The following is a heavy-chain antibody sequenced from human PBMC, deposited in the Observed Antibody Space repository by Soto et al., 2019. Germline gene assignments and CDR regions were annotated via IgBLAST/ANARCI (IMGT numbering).Heavy chain of an antibody. CDR3: AREVYYYDSSGYYYVIDY. V-gene: IGHV4-31*03. D-gene: IGHD3-22*01. CDR1: GGSISSGGYY. J-gene: IGHJ4*02. CDR2: IYYSGST. Sequence: PSETLSLTCTVSGGSISSGGYYWSWIRQHPGKGLEWIGYIYYSGSTYYNPSLKSRVTMSVDTSKNQFSLKLSSVTAADTAVYYCAREVYYYDSSGYYYVIDYWGQGTLVTVSS.